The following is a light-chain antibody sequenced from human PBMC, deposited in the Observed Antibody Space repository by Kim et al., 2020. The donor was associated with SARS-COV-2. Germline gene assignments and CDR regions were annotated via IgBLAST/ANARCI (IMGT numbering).Light chain of an antibody. CDR1: SLRSYY. CDR2: GKN. V-gene: IGLV3-19*01. CDR3: NSRDTSDNVV. J-gene: IGLJ2*01. Sequence: ELTQDPAVSVALGQTVRITCQGDSLRSYYATWYQQKPGQAPILLIYGKNNRPSGIPDRFSGSSSGNTASLTITGAQAEDEADYYCNSRDTSDNVVFGGG.